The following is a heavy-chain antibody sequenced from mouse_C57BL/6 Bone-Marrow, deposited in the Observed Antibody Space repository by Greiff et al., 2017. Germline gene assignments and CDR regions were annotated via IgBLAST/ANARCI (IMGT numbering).Heavy chain of an antibody. D-gene: IGHD2-3*01. J-gene: IGHJ2*01. CDR3: ARSGGYYGG. CDR1: GYTFTSYW. V-gene: IGHV1-64*01. CDR2: IRPNSGST. Sequence: QVQLQQPGAELVKPGASVKLSCKASGYTFTSYWMHWVRQRPGQGLEWIGMIRPNSGSTNYNEKFKSKATLTVDKSSSTAYMQLSSLTSEDSAVYYCARSGGYYGGWGQGTTLTVSS.